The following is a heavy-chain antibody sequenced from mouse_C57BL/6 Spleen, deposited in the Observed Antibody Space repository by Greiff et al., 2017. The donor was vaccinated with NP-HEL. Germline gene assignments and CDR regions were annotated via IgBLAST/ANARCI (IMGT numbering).Heavy chain of an antibody. CDR3: ARDLYGSRAWFAY. Sequence: QVQLQQPGAELVMPGASVKLSCKASGYTFTSYWMHWVKQRPGQGLEWIGEIDPSDSYTNYNKKFKGKSTLTVDKSSSTADMQLSSLTSEDSAVYYCARDLYGSRAWFAYWGQGTLVTVAA. CDR1: GYTFTSYW. J-gene: IGHJ3*01. V-gene: IGHV1-69*01. D-gene: IGHD1-1*01. CDR2: IDPSDSYT.